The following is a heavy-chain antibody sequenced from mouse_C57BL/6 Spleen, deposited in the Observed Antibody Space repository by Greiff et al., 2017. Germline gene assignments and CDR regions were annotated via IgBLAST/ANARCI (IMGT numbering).Heavy chain of an antibody. V-gene: IGHV2-2*01. Sequence: VQLQESGPGLVQPSQSLSITCTVSGFSLTSYGVHWVRQSPGKGLEWLGVIWSGGSTDYNAAFISRLSISKDNSKSQVFFKMNSLQADDTAIYYCARNYPTMITRYYAMDYWGQGTSVTVSS. CDR1: GFSLTSYG. CDR3: ARNYPTMITRYYAMDY. D-gene: IGHD2-4*01. J-gene: IGHJ4*01. CDR2: IWSGGST.